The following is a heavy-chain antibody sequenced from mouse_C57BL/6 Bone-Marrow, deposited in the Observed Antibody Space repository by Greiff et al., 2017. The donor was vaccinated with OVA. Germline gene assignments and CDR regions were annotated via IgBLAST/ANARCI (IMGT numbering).Heavy chain of an antibody. Sequence: VQLQQPGAELVKPGASVKLSCKASGYTFTSYWMQLVKQRPGQGLEWIGEIDPSDSYTNYNQKFKGKATLTVDTSSSTAYMQLSSLTSEDSAVYYCARVGYYVLFDYWGQGTTLTVSS. CDR2: IDPSDSYT. D-gene: IGHD2-3*01. CDR3: ARVGYYVLFDY. J-gene: IGHJ2*01. V-gene: IGHV1-50*01. CDR1: GYTFTSYW.